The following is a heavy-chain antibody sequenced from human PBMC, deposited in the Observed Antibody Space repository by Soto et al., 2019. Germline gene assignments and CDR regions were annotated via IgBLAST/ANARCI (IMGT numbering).Heavy chain of an antibody. CDR2: ISYDGSNK. Sequence: GGSLRLSCAASGFTFSSYGMHWVRQAPGKGLEWVAVISYDGSNKYYADSVKGRFTISRDNSKNTLYLQMNSLRAEDTAVYYCAKDLRAYCGGDCYLTSWFDPWGQGTLVTVSS. J-gene: IGHJ5*02. V-gene: IGHV3-30*18. CDR3: AKDLRAYCGGDCYLTSWFDP. CDR1: GFTFSSYG. D-gene: IGHD2-21*02.